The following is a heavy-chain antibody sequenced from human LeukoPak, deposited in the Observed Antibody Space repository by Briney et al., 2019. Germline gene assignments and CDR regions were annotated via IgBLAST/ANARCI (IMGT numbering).Heavy chain of an antibody. J-gene: IGHJ6*02. CDR3: SRRGLFGVVPYSYYGMDV. D-gene: IGHD3-3*01. V-gene: IGHV1-46*01. Sequence: ASVKVSSMASGYTFTVYQIRAGPQAPGQGLEWMGIINPSGGSTSYAQKFQGRVTMSRDTSTSTFDMELSSLRYEDTAVYYCSRRGLFGVVPYSYYGMDVWGQGTTVTVSS. CDR2: INPSGGST. CDR1: GYTFTVYQ.